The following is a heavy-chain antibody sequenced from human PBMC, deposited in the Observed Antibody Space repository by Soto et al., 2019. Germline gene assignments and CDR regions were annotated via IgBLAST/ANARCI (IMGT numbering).Heavy chain of an antibody. CDR1: GGSFSSYY. CDR3: VRGRFRVVPAAESLLGDHWFDP. D-gene: IGHD2-2*01. CDR2: ISYSGSA. V-gene: IGHV4-59*01. Sequence: SETLSLTCTISGGSFSSYYWSWIRQPPGKGLEWIGYISYSGSANYNPSLMSRVTMSVDTSKNQFSLRLSSVTAADTSAYYCVRGRFRVVPAAESLLGDHWFDPWGQGTLVTVS. J-gene: IGHJ5*02.